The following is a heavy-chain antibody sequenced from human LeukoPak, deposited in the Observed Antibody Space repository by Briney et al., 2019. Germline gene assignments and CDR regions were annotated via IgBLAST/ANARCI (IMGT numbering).Heavy chain of an antibody. D-gene: IGHD4-17*01. CDR2: ISWNSRSI. Sequence: GRSLRLSCAASGFTFDDYAMHWVRQAPGKGLEWVSGISWNSRSIGYADSVKGRFTISRDNAKNSLYLQMNSLRAGDTALYYCAKDMGAYGDYIGFDYWGQGTLVTVSS. V-gene: IGHV3-9*01. CDR3: AKDMGAYGDYIGFDY. CDR1: GFTFDDYA. J-gene: IGHJ4*02.